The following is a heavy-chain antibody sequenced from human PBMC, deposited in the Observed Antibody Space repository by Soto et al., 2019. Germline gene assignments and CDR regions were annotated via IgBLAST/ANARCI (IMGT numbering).Heavy chain of an antibody. CDR2: ISGSGGST. D-gene: IGHD3-22*01. CDR1: GFTFSSYA. V-gene: IGHV3-23*01. Sequence: GGSLRLSCAASGFTFSSYAMSWVRQAPGKGLEWVSAISGSGGSTYYADSVKGRFTISRENSKNTLYLQMNSLRAEDTAVYYCAKDEWLLHNYYYYGMDVWGQGTTVTVSS. CDR3: AKDEWLLHNYYYYGMDV. J-gene: IGHJ6*02.